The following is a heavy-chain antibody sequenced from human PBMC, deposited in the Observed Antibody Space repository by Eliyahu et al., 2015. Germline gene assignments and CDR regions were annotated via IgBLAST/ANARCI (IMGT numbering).Heavy chain of an antibody. CDR3: ARVFAAAADFDY. CDR2: INHSGST. V-gene: IGHV4-34*01. J-gene: IGHJ4*02. D-gene: IGHD6-13*01. CDR1: GGSFSGYY. Sequence: QVQLQQWGAGLLXPSETXSLXXAVYGGSFSGYYWSWIRQPPGKGLEWIGEINHSGSTNYNPSLKSRVTISVDTSKNQFSLKLSSVTAADTAVYYCARVFAAAADFDYWGQGTLVTVSS.